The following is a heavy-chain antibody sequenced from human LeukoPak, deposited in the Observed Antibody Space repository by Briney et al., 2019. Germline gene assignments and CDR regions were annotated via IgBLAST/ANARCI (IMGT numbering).Heavy chain of an antibody. CDR2: INSDGINT. CDR3: ARDLGQYYDTGDNWFDP. V-gene: IGHV3-74*01. J-gene: IGHJ5*02. Sequence: GGSLRLSCAASGVTFSSYVMHWVRQAPGKGLVWVSRINSDGINTSYADSVKGRFTISRDNAKNTLNLQMNSLRAEAMAVYYCARDLGQYYDTGDNWFDPWGQGTLVTVSS. D-gene: IGHD3-22*01. CDR1: GVTFSSYV.